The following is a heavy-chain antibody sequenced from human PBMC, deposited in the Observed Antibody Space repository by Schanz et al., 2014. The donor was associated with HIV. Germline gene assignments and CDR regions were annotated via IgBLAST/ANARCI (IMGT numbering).Heavy chain of an antibody. CDR2: IWYDGRNK. CDR1: GFTFRSYG. Sequence: QVQLVESGGGVVQPGTSLRLSCAASGFTFRSYGMHWVRQAPGKGLEWVAVIWYDGRNKYYADSVKGRFTISRDNSKNTLYLQLNSLRAEDTAVYYCARDKGDNWAGYYYYYGMDVWGQGTTVTVSS. CDR3: ARDKGDNWAGYYYYYGMDV. D-gene: IGHD1-20*01. V-gene: IGHV3-33*01. J-gene: IGHJ6*02.